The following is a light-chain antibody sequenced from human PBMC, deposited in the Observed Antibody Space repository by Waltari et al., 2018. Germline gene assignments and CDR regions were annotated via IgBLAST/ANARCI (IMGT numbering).Light chain of an antibody. CDR3: QHYVRLPAT. J-gene: IGKJ1*01. CDR1: QSVSRS. V-gene: IGKV3-20*01. Sequence: EIVLTQSPGTLSLLPGERATLSCRASQSVSRSLAWYQQKPGQAPRLRIYGSSSRATGIPDRFIGSGSGTDFSLTINRLEPEDFAVYYCQHYVRLPATFGQGTKVDIK. CDR2: GSS.